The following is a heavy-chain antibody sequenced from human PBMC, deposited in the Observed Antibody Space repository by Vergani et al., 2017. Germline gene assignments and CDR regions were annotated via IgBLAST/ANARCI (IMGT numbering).Heavy chain of an antibody. CDR1: GGSFSGYY. CDR2: INHSGST. D-gene: IGHD3-22*01. V-gene: IGHV4-34*01. Sequence: QVQLQQWGAGLLKPSETLSLTCAVYGGSFSGYYWSWFRQPPGKGLEWIGEINHSGSTNYNPSLKSRVTISVDTSKNQFSLKLSSVTAADTAVYYCARLRLDSSGYYYTPPRYXFDYWGQGTLVTVSS. CDR3: ARLRLDSSGYYYTPPRYXFDY. J-gene: IGHJ4*02.